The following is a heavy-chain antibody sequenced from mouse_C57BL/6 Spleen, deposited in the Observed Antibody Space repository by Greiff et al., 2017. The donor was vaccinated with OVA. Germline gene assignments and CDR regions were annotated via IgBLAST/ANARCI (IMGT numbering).Heavy chain of an antibody. J-gene: IGHJ4*01. D-gene: IGHD2-3*01. V-gene: IGHV5-17*01. Sequence: EVQLVESGGGLVKPGGSLKLSCAASGFTFSDYGMHWVRRAPEKGLEWVAYISSGSSTIYYADTVKGRFTISRDNAKNTLFLQMTSLRSEDTAMYYCANTDGSFAMDYWGQGTSVTVSS. CDR3: ANTDGSFAMDY. CDR1: GFTFSDYG. CDR2: ISSGSSTI.